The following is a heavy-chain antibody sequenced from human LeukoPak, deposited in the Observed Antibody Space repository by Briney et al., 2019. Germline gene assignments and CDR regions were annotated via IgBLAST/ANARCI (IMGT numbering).Heavy chain of an antibody. CDR3: ARDDYYDSSGYYYEVDRFDY. J-gene: IGHJ4*02. CDR1: GGSFSGYY. CDR2: INHSGST. D-gene: IGHD3-22*01. Sequence: SETLSLTCAVYGGSFSGYYWSWIRQPPGKGLEWIGEINHSGSTNYNPSLKSRVTISVDTSKNQFSLKLSSVTAADTAVYYCARDDYYDSSGYYYEVDRFDYWGQGTLVTASS. V-gene: IGHV4-34*01.